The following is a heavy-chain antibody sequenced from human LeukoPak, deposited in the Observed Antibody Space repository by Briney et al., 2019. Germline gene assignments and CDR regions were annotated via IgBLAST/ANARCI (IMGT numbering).Heavy chain of an antibody. CDR3: ARGGNILTGYLAY. V-gene: IGHV3-53*01. CDR2: IYSGGST. Sequence: GGSLRLSCAASGFTFSSYAMSWVRQAPGKGLEWVSVIYSGGSTYYADSVKGRFTISRDNSKNTLYLQMNSLRAEDTAVYYCARGGNILTGYLAYWGQGTLVTVSS. J-gene: IGHJ4*02. CDR1: GFTFSSYA. D-gene: IGHD3-9*01.